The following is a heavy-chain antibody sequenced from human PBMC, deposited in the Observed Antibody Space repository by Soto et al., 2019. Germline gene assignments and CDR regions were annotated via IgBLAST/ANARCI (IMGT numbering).Heavy chain of an antibody. J-gene: IGHJ6*02. CDR3: ARAANYNSLWDYYYYGMDV. D-gene: IGHD1-1*01. CDR2: IIPIFGTA. CDR1: GGTFSSYA. Sequence: SVKVSCKACGGTFSSYAISWVRQAPGQGLEWMGGIIPIFGTANYAQKFQGRVTITADESTSTAYMELSSLRSEDTAVYYCARAANYNSLWDYYYYGMDVWGQGTAVTVSS. V-gene: IGHV1-69*13.